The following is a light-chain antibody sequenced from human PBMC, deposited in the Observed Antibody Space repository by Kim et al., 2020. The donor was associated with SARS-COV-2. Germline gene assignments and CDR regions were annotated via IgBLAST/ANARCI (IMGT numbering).Light chain of an antibody. J-gene: IGKJ4*01. CDR1: QSVSSSY. V-gene: IGKV3-20*01. Sequence: SPGERATLSCRASQSVSSSYLAWYQQKPGQTPRLLIYGASSRATGIPDRFSGSGSGTDFTLTISRLVPEDFAVYYCQQYGSSPLTFGGRTKVDIK. CDR3: QQYGSSPLT. CDR2: GAS.